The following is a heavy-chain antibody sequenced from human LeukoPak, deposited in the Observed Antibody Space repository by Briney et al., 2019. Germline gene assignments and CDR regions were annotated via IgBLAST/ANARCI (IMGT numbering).Heavy chain of an antibody. CDR3: ARDCVILDPPTPYYYYGMDV. Sequence: SVKVSCKASGGTFSSYAISWVRQAPGQGLEWMGGIIPIFGTANYAQKFQGRVTITADESTSTAYMELSSLRSEDTAVYYCARDCVILDPPTPYYYYGMDVWGQGTTVTVSS. V-gene: IGHV1-69*13. D-gene: IGHD2-21*01. CDR2: IIPIFGTA. J-gene: IGHJ6*02. CDR1: GGTFSSYA.